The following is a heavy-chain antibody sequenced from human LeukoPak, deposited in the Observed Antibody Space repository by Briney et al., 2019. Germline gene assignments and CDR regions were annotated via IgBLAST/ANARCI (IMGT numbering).Heavy chain of an antibody. J-gene: IGHJ4*02. V-gene: IGHV4-4*09. D-gene: IGHD3-10*01. CDR1: GAFISSYY. Sequence: MPSETLSLTCTVSGAFISSYYWSWIRQPPGKGLEWIGYIYTSGSTNYHPSLKSRVTISVDTSKNQFSLKLSSVTAADTAVYYCASLSMVRGVYLFDYWGQGTLVTVSS. CDR2: IYTSGST. CDR3: ASLSMVRGVYLFDY.